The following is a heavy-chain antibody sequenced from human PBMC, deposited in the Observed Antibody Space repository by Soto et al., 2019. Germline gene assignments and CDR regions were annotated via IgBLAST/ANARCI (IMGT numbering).Heavy chain of an antibody. CDR1: GFPFSSFE. CDR2: ISASGGSI. Sequence: PDESRILSCVSSGFPFSSFEMNLIRPAPGKGLEWISAISASGGSIYYADSVKGRFTISRDNSKNTLYLQMNSLRAEDTAVYYCAKAQLADYYYYGMDVWGQGTTVTFS. D-gene: IGHD6-19*01. CDR3: AKAQLADYYYYGMDV. J-gene: IGHJ6*02. V-gene: IGHV3-23*01.